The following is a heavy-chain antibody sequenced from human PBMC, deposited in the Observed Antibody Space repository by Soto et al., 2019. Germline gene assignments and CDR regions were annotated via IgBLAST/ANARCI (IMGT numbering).Heavy chain of an antibody. CDR1: GGSISSYC. J-gene: IGHJ6*03. Sequence: SETLSLTCAGCGGSISSYCWRWIRQPPGKGLEWIGYIYYSGSTNYNPSLKSRVTISVDTSKNQFSLKLSSVTAADTAVYYCARDLGGYDPNYYYYMDVWGKGTTVTVS. CDR3: ARDLGGYDPNYYYYMDV. V-gene: IGHV4-59*01. CDR2: IYYSGST. D-gene: IGHD5-12*01.